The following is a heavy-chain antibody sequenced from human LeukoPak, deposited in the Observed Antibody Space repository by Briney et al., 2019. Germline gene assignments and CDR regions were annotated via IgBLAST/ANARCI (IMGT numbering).Heavy chain of an antibody. CDR1: GDSVSSNIAA. D-gene: IGHD1/OR15-1a*01. CDR3: GRDVNTGLLQ. CDR2: TYYRSKWYN. J-gene: IGHJ4*02. Sequence: SRTLSLTCAISGDSVSSNIAAWNWIRQSPSRGLEWLGRTYYRSKWYNDYAVSVRGRITINPDTSKNQFSLQLSSVTPEDTAVYYCGRDVNTGLLQWGQGTLVTVSS. V-gene: IGHV6-1*01.